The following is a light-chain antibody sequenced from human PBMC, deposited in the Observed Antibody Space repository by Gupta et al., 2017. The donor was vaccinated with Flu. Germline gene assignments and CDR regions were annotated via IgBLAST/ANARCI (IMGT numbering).Light chain of an antibody. CDR3: AAWDDSLNGHYV. CDR1: SSNIGSNP. Sequence: QSALAQPPSASETPGQRVTISCSGSSSNIGSNPVNWYQQVPGTAPNLLIYGNSQRPSGVPDRFSGSKSGTSASLAISGLQSEDEADYYCAAWDDSLNGHYVFGTGTKVTVL. J-gene: IGLJ1*01. V-gene: IGLV1-44*01. CDR2: GNS.